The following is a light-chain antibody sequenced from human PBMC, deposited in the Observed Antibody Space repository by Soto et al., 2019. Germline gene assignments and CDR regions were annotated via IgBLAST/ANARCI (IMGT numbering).Light chain of an antibody. Sequence: QSALTQPASVSGSPGQSITISCTGTSNDVGSYNLVSWYQQHPGKAPKLMIYEVSKRPSGVSNRFSGSKSGNTASLTISGLQAEDEADYYCCSYAGSSTFVVVFGGGTKVTVL. CDR1: SNDVGSYNL. V-gene: IGLV2-23*02. CDR2: EVS. CDR3: CSYAGSSTFVVV. J-gene: IGLJ2*01.